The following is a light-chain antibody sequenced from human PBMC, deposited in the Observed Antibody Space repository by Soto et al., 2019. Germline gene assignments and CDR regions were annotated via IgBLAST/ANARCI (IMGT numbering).Light chain of an antibody. CDR2: EVT. V-gene: IGLV2-14*02. Sequence: QSALTQPASVSGSPGQSITISCTGTSSDVGSYNLVSWYQHHPGKAPKPMIYEVTKRPSGVSNRFSGSKSGNTASLAISGLQAEDEADYYCSSYTSSSTLLYVFGTGTKVTVL. CDR1: SSDVGSYNL. CDR3: SSYTSSSTLLYV. J-gene: IGLJ1*01.